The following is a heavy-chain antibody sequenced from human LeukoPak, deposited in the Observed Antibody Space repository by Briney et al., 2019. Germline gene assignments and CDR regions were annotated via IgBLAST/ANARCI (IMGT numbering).Heavy chain of an antibody. CDR1: GITFSRYW. Sequence: GGSLRLSCGASGITFSRYWMSWVRQAPGKGLEWVANIKQDGSEKYYVDSVKGRFTVSRDNAKNSLCLQMNSLRAEDTAVYYCATESYGGNSKCFDYWGHGTLVIVSS. V-gene: IGHV3-7*05. J-gene: IGHJ4*01. D-gene: IGHD4-23*01. CDR2: IKQDGSEK. CDR3: ATESYGGNSKCFDY.